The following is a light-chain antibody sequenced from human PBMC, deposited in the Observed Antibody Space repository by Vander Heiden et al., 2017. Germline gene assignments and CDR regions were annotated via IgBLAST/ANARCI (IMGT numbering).Light chain of an antibody. CDR3: QQSDNTPIT. V-gene: IGKV1-39*01. CDR1: QSISTY. Sequence: DIQMTQSPSSLSASVGDRVTITCRASQSISTYVNWYQLKAGKAPKLLIYSASSLQSGVPSRFSGSGSGRDFTLTISRLQPEDFATYYCQQSDNTPITFGVGTMVEIK. CDR2: SAS. J-gene: IGKJ4*01.